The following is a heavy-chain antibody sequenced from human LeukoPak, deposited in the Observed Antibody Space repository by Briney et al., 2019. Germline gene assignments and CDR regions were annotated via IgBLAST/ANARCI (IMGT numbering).Heavy chain of an antibody. CDR1: GGSISSGSYY. D-gene: IGHD1-1*01. V-gene: IGHV4-61*02. J-gene: IGHJ4*02. CDR3: AREVDWNVATKHFDY. Sequence: SQTLSLTCTVSGGSISSGSYYWSWIRQPAGKGLEWIGRIYTSGSTNYNPSLKSRVTISVDTSKNQFSLKLSSVTAADTAVYYCAREVDWNVATKHFDYWGQGALVTVSS. CDR2: IYTSGST.